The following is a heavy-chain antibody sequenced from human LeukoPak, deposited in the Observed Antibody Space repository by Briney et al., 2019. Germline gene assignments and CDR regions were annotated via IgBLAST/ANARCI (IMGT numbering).Heavy chain of an antibody. Sequence: GVSLRLSCAASGFTFSTDDMHWDRQGAGKGLEWVSAVGTAGDTYYSGSVKGRFTISRENAKNSLFLQMNSLRAGDTAVYYCARSHLYYGSGIDYWGQGTLVTVSS. CDR1: GFTFSTDD. D-gene: IGHD3-10*01. CDR2: VGTAGDT. CDR3: ARSHLYYGSGIDY. V-gene: IGHV3-13*01. J-gene: IGHJ4*02.